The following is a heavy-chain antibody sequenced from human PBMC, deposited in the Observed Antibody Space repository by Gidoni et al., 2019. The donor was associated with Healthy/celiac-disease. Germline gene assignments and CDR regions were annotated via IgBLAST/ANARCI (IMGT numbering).Heavy chain of an antibody. CDR3: ARAKGYCSGGSCYSGKYYFDY. Sequence: QVQLQESGPGLVKPSQTLSLTCTVSGGSISSGGYYWSWIRQHPGKGLEWIGYIYYSGSTYYNPSLKSRVTISVDTSKNQFSLKLSSVTAADTAVYYCARAKGYCSGGSCYSGKYYFDYWGQGTLVTVSS. CDR2: IYYSGST. J-gene: IGHJ4*02. V-gene: IGHV4-31*03. D-gene: IGHD2-15*01. CDR1: GGSISSGGYY.